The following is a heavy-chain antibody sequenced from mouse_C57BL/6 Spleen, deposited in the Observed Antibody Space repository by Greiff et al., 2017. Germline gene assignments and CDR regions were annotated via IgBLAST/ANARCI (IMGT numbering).Heavy chain of an antibody. CDR3: ARREDYYPYYFDY. V-gene: IGHV1-18*01. Sequence: VQLQQSGPELVKPGASVKIPCKASGYTFTDYNMDWVKQSHGKSLEWIGDINPNNGGTIYNQKFKGKDTLTVDKSSSTAYMELRSLTSEDTAVYYCARREDYYPYYFDYWGQGTTLTVSS. J-gene: IGHJ2*01. CDR2: INPNNGGT. CDR1: GYTFTDYN. D-gene: IGHD2-1*01.